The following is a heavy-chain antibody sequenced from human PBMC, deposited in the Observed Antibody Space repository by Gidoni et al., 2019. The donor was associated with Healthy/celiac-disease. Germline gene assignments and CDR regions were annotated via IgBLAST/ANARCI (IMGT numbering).Heavy chain of an antibody. V-gene: IGHV1-69*02. CDR3: AADCSSTSCLYGSALVRYYYYMDV. CDR2: IIPILGIA. J-gene: IGHJ6*03. Sequence: QVQLVQSGAEVKKPGSSVKVSCKASGGTFSSYTISVVRQAPVQGLEWMGRIIPILGIATYDQKFQGRVTITAEKSTSTAYMELSSLRSEDTAVYYCAADCSSTSCLYGSALVRYYYYMDVWGKGTTVTVSS. D-gene: IGHD2-2*01. CDR1: GGTFSSYT.